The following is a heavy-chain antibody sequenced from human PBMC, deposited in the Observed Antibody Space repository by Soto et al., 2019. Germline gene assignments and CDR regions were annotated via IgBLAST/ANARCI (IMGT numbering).Heavy chain of an antibody. CDR1: GDTFNKYT. D-gene: IGHD5-12*01. Sequence: QVQLVQSGAEVKEPGSSVKVSCKVSGDTFNKYTINWVRQAPGQVLEWMAGIIPIYGTANYALKLHGRIKVTADDSTATAYMELNSLTSEDTAIYYCARDGHGYNYWYFDLWGRGTLITVSS. CDR2: IIPIYGTA. V-gene: IGHV1-69*01. CDR3: ARDGHGYNYWYFDL. J-gene: IGHJ2*01.